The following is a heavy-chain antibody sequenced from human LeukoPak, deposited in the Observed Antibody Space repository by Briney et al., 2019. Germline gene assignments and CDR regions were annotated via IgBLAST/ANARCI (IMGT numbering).Heavy chain of an antibody. V-gene: IGHV3-7*05. J-gene: IGHJ4*02. CDR2: IKQDGSEK. D-gene: IGHD6-19*01. CDR1: GFTFSSYS. Sequence: GGSLRLSCAASGFTFSSYSMNWVRQAPGKGLEWVANIKQDGSEKYYVDSVKGRFTISRDNAKNSLFLQMNSLRAEDTAVYYCARDLSSGWSPIDYWGRGTLVTVSS. CDR3: ARDLSSGWSPIDY.